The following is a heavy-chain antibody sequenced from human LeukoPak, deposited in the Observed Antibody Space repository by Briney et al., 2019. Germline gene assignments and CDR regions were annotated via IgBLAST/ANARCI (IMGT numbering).Heavy chain of an antibody. CDR1: GFTLSSYA. CDR2: ISTSGRT. J-gene: IGHJ4*02. CDR3: AKERTSEGYFDY. V-gene: IGHV3-23*01. Sequence: QTGGSLRLSCADSGFTLSSYAMSWVRQAPGKGLEWVSLISTSGRTHYADSVKGRFTISRDNSKNTLYLQMNSLRAEDTAVYYCAKERTSEGYFDYWGQGTLVTVSS. D-gene: IGHD1-1*01.